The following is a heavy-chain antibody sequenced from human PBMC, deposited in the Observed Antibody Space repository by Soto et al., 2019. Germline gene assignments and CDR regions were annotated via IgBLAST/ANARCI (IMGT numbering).Heavy chain of an antibody. CDR1: GGSISSSNW. J-gene: IGHJ5*02. CDR3: AREESRDGNSGKAENWFGP. CDR2: IYHSGST. D-gene: IGHD3-22*01. V-gene: IGHV4-4*02. Sequence: SETLSLTCAVSGGSISSSNWWSWVRQPPGKGLEWIGEIYHSGSTNYNPSLKSRVTISVDKSKNQFSLKLSSVTAADTAVYYCAREESRDGNSGKAENWFGPWGQGTLVTVSS.